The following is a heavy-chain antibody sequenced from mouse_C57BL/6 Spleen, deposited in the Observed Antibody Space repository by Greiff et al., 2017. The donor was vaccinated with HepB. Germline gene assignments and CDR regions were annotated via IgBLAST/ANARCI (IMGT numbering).Heavy chain of an antibody. Sequence: EVKLVESGEGLVKPGGSLKLSCAASGFTFSSYAMSWVRQTPEKRLEWVAYISSGGDYIYYADTVKGRFTISRDNARNTLYLQMSSLKSEDTAMYYCTRDRYYYGSSGAMDYWGQGTSVTVSS. CDR1: GFTFSSYA. J-gene: IGHJ4*01. CDR2: ISSGGDYI. V-gene: IGHV5-9-1*02. D-gene: IGHD1-1*01. CDR3: TRDRYYYGSSGAMDY.